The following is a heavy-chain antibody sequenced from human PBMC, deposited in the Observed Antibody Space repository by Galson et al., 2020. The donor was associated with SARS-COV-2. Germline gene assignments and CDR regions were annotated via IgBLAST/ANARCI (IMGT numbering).Heavy chain of an antibody. CDR1: GFTFSSYA. D-gene: IGHD4-17*01. CDR3: AIKDYRDYYYGMGV. Sequence: TGGSLRLSCAVSGFTFSSYAMRWVRQAPGKGLEWVSSINPSGDSTYYGDSVKGRFTISRDNSKNMLYLQMHSLRAEDTAVYYCAIKDYRDYYYGMGVWGQGTTVTVS. J-gene: IGHJ6*02. CDR2: INPSGDST. V-gene: IGHV3-23*01.